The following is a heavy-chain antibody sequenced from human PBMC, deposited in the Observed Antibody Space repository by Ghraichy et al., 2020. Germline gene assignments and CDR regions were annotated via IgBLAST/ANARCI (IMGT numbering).Heavy chain of an antibody. V-gene: IGHV1-69*13. D-gene: IGHD3-16*02. CDR2: IIPIFGTA. Sequence: SVKVSCKASGGTFSSYAISWVRQAPGQGLEWMGGIIPIFGTANYAQKFQGRVTITADESTSTAYMELSSLRSEDMAVYYCARGQLRLGELSLSPPDYWGQGSLVTVSS. J-gene: IGHJ4*02. CDR3: ARGQLRLGELSLSPPDY. CDR1: GGTFSSYA.